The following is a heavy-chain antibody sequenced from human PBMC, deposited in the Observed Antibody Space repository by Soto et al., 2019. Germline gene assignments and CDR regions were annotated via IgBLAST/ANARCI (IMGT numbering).Heavy chain of an antibody. D-gene: IGHD1-1*01. V-gene: IGHV3-9*01. CDR3: AKDSGSKNAYYMDV. J-gene: IGHJ6*03. CDR2: ISWNSGTI. CDR1: GFTFDDYV. Sequence: GGSLRLSCAASGFTFDDYVIHWVRQAPGKGLEWVSGISWNSGTIGYADSVKGRFTISRDNAKNSLYLQMNSLRAEDTALYYCAKDSGSKNAYYMDVWGKGTTVTVSS.